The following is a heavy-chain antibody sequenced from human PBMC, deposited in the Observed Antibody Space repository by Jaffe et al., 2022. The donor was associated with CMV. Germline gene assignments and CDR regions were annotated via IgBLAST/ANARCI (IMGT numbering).Heavy chain of an antibody. CDR1: GFTFSSYW. Sequence: EVQLVESGGGLVQPGGSLRLSCAASGFTFSSYWMHWVRQAPGKGLVWVSRINSDGSSTSYADSVKGRFTISRDNAKNTLYLQMNSLRAEDTAVYYCARDGGYDLGESYYFDYWGQGTLVTVSS. CDR2: INSDGSST. CDR3: ARDGGYDLGESYYFDY. J-gene: IGHJ4*02. V-gene: IGHV3-74*01. D-gene: IGHD5-12*01.